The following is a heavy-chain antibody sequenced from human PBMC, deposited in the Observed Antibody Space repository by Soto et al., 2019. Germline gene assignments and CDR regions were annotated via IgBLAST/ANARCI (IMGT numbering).Heavy chain of an antibody. Sequence: ASVKVSCKAPRDTFTSYYINWVRQAAGQGLEWIGVINPHGGSTVYAQKFQGRVTMTRDTSASTVYMELRSLRSDDTAVYYCARDKVWGGFDIWGQGTMVTVSS. CDR1: RDTFTSYY. J-gene: IGHJ3*02. V-gene: IGHV1-46*01. D-gene: IGHD3-16*01. CDR2: INPHGGST. CDR3: ARDKVWGGFDI.